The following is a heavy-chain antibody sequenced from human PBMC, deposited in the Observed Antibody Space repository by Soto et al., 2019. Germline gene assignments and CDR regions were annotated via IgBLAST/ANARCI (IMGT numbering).Heavy chain of an antibody. CDR2: ISAYNGNT. Sequence: QVQLVQSGAEVKKPGASVKVSCKASGYTFTSYGISWVRQAPGQGLEWMGWISAYNGNTNYAQKRQVRVTMTKATSTSTAYMELRSLRSDDTAVYYCARADGDYVLGAFDIWGQGTMVTVSS. V-gene: IGHV1-18*01. J-gene: IGHJ3*02. D-gene: IGHD4-17*01. CDR3: ARADGDYVLGAFDI. CDR1: GYTFTSYG.